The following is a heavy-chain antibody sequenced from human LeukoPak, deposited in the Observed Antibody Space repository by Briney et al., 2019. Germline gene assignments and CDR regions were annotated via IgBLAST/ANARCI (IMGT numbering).Heavy chain of an antibody. D-gene: IGHD2-15*01. CDR2: IRYDGSNK. Sequence: GGSLRLSCAASGFTFSSYGMHWVRQAPGKGLEWVAFIRYDGSNKYYADSVKGRFTISRDNSKNTLYLQMNSLRAEDTAVYYCAKDPGRCSGGSCLRYYFDYWGQGTLVTVSS. V-gene: IGHV3-30*02. CDR3: AKDPGRCSGGSCLRYYFDY. CDR1: GFTFSSYG. J-gene: IGHJ4*02.